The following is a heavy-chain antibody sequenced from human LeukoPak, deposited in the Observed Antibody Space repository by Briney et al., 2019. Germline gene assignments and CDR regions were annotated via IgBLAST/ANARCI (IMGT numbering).Heavy chain of an antibody. CDR1: GVAFSGYY. J-gene: IGHJ4*02. CDR2: IDHSGST. CDR3: ARGTMIVVVQN. V-gene: IGHV4-34*01. D-gene: IGHD3-22*01. Sequence: SGTLSLTCAVSGVAFSGYYWSWIRQPPGKGLEWIGEIDHSGSTNYSPSLKSRVTISVDTSKNQFSLNLNSVTAADTAIYYCARGTMIVVVQNWGQGTLVTVSS.